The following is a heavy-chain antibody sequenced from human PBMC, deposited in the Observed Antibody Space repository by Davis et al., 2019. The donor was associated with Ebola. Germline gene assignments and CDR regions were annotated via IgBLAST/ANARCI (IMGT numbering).Heavy chain of an antibody. CDR1: GFTFSSYA. Sequence: PGGSLRLSCAASGFTFSSYAMSWVRQAPGKGLEWVSAISGSGGSTYYADSVKGRFTISRDNSKNTLYLQMNSLRAEDTAVYYCAKDEHYYDSRPHWYFDLWGRGTLVTVSS. CDR2: ISGSGGST. V-gene: IGHV3-23*01. CDR3: AKDEHYYDSRPHWYFDL. D-gene: IGHD3-22*01. J-gene: IGHJ2*01.